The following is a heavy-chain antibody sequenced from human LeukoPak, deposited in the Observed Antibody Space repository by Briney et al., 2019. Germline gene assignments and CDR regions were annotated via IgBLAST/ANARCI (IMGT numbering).Heavy chain of an antibody. CDR3: AEIVVSGALDH. CDR2: SRGRGGFT. V-gene: IGHV3-23*01. D-gene: IGHD2-15*01. Sequence: GRSLRISCPASAFTFTSSAMCCVRQAPGMGLEWHSGSRGRGGFTFNSESVKGRFTLSRDNSKNTLYLQMNSLRAVDTAVSSCAEIVVSGALDHCGQGTLV. CDR1: AFTFTSSA. J-gene: IGHJ4*02.